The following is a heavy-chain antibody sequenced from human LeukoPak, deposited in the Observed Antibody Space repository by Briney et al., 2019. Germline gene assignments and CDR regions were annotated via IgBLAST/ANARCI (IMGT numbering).Heavy chain of an antibody. V-gene: IGHV4-39*01. Sequence: PSETLSLTCSVSGASLSSYTYYWAWIRQPPGKGLEWIANMYNSGTTYYNSSLKSRVTISIDTSMSQVSLKLTAVTAADTAVYYCASVKEVDDGHLPTWGQGTLVTVSS. CDR1: GASLSSYTYY. J-gene: IGHJ5*02. D-gene: IGHD5/OR15-5a*01. CDR2: MYNSGTT. CDR3: ASVKEVDDGHLPT.